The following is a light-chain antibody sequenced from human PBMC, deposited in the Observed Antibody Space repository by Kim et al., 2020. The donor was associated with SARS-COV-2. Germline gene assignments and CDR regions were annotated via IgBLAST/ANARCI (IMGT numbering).Light chain of an antibody. Sequence: GQRVTISCSGSSSNIGSNYVYWYQQLPGTAPKLLVYRNNQRPSGVPDRFSGSKSGTSVSLAISGLRSEDEADYYCAAWDDRLSVYVFGTGTKVTVL. J-gene: IGLJ1*01. CDR2: RNN. V-gene: IGLV1-47*01. CDR1: SSNIGSNY. CDR3: AAWDDRLSVYV.